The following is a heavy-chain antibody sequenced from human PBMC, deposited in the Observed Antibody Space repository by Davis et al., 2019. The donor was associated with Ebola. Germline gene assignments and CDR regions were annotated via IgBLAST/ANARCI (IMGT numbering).Heavy chain of an antibody. V-gene: IGHV4-4*02. CDR2: IFYTGKT. Sequence: PSETLSLTCAVSGGSVSSDKWWTWVRQPPGKGLEWIGEIFYTGKTSYIPSFKSRVTISADASRHQFSLRVTSVTAADTATYYCVRQKEDGLPSDGFDVWGQGTKVIVSS. J-gene: IGHJ3*01. CDR1: GGSVSSDKW. CDR3: VRQKEDGLPSDGFDV.